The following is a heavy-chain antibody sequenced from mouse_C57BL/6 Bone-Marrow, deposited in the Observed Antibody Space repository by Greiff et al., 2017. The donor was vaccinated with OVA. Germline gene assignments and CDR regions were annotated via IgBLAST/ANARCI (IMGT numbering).Heavy chain of an antibody. V-gene: IGHV1-78*01. CDR2: IYPRDGST. Sequence: LQESDAELVKPGASVKISCKVSGYTFTDHTIHWMKQRPEQGLEWIGYIYPRDGSTKYNEKFKGKATLTADKSSSTAYMQLNSLTSEDSAVYFCAREYYGSSFFYAMDYWGQGTSVTVSS. CDR3: AREYYGSSFFYAMDY. CDR1: GYTFTDHT. D-gene: IGHD1-1*01. J-gene: IGHJ4*01.